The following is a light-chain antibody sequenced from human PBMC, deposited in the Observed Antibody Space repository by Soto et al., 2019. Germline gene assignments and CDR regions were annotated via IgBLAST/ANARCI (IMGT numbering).Light chain of an antibody. V-gene: IGKV3-20*01. CDR2: GAS. CDR1: QSVSSSTY. J-gene: IGKJ4*01. Sequence: EIVLTQSRGTLSLSPGERATLSCRASQSVSSSTYLAWYQKKPGQAPRLVIYGASSRAAGIPDRFSGSGSGTDFTLTISSLEPEDFAVYYCQQYGDSPLTFGGGTKVE. CDR3: QQYGDSPLT.